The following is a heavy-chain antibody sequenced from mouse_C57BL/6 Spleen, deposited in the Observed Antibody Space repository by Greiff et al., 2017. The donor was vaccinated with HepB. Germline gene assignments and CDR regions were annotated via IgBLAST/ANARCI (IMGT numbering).Heavy chain of an antibody. D-gene: IGHD1-1*01. CDR2: IWSGGST. CDR1: GFSLTSYG. J-gene: IGHJ4*01. V-gene: IGHV2-2*01. Sequence: VMLVESGPGLVQPSQSLSITCTVSGFSLTSYGVHWVRQSPGKGLEWLGVIWSGGSTDYNAAFISRLSISKDNSKSQVFFKMNSLQADDTAIYYCARRWGRYYYGSYYYAMDYWGQGTSVTVSS. CDR3: ARRWGRYYYGSYYYAMDY.